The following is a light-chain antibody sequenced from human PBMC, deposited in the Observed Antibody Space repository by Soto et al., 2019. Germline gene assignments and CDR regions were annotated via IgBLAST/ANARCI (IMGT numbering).Light chain of an antibody. J-gene: IGLJ1*01. CDR3: QSHDSSLSGYV. Sequence: VLTQPPSVSGAPGQRVTISCAGSSSNIGAGYDVHWYQQLPGTAPKLLIYGNSNRPSGVPDRFSGSKSGSSASLAITGLQSEDEADYYCQSHDSSLSGYVFGTGTKVTVL. CDR2: GNS. CDR1: SSNIGAGYD. V-gene: IGLV1-40*01.